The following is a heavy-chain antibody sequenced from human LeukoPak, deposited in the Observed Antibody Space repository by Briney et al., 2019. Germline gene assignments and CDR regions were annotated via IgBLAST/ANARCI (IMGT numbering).Heavy chain of an antibody. CDR1: GGTFSSFA. J-gene: IGHJ4*02. CDR3: ARDQGWVVPAAVDY. CDR2: IVPLFGPP. D-gene: IGHD2-2*01. Sequence: RASVKVSCKTSGGTFSSFAINWVRHAPGQGLEWLGGIVPLFGPPNYAQRFQARLTITTDASTSTAYMELSSLTSEDTAFYYCARDQGWVVPAAVDYWGQGTLVTVSS. V-gene: IGHV1-69*05.